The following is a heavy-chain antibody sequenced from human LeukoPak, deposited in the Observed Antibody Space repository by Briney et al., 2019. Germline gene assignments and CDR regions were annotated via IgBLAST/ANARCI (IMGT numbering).Heavy chain of an antibody. Sequence: GGSLRLSCAASGFTFSSYAMSWVRQAPGKGLEWVSVIYSGGSTYYADSVKGRFTISRDNSKNTLYLQMNSLRAEDTAVYYCARDIAVAGVRGDIWGQGTMVTVSS. J-gene: IGHJ3*02. CDR3: ARDIAVAGVRGDI. V-gene: IGHV3-66*01. CDR2: IYSGGST. D-gene: IGHD6-19*01. CDR1: GFTFSSYA.